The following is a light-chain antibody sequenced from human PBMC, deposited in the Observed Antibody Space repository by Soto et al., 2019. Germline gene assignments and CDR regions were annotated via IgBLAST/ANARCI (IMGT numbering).Light chain of an antibody. CDR1: SSNIGAGYD. CDR2: GNS. Sequence: QSALTQPPSVSGAPGQRVTISCTGSSSNIGAGYDVHWYQQLPGTAPKLLIYGNSNRPSGVPDRFSGSKSGTSASLAITGLQAEDEADYYCQSYASSLSAYVFGTGTKLPVL. V-gene: IGLV1-40*01. J-gene: IGLJ1*01. CDR3: QSYASSLSAYV.